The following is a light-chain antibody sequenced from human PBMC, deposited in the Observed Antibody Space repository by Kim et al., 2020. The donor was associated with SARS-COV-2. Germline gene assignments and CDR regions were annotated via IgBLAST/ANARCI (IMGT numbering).Light chain of an antibody. Sequence: SVSPGQTASITCSADKLGDKFTYWYQQKPGQSPVLVIYQDNKRPSGIPERFSGSNSGNTATLTISGTQAMDEADYYCQAWDNTTVVFGGGTQLTVL. CDR1: KLGDKF. J-gene: IGLJ3*02. V-gene: IGLV3-1*01. CDR3: QAWDNTTVV. CDR2: QDN.